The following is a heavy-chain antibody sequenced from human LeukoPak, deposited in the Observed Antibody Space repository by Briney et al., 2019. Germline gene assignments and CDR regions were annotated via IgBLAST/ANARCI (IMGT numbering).Heavy chain of an antibody. J-gene: IGHJ4*02. CDR1: GLPLSVFA. Sequence: GGSLRLSCAASGLPLSVFAITGAPRAQGRGREGVSAISGSGSSTYYAGSVKGRFTTSRDNSKNTLYLQMNSLRDEDTALYYCATKMATKGSFEYWGQGTLVTVSS. CDR3: ATKMATKGSFEY. V-gene: IGHV3-23*01. CDR2: ISGSGSST. D-gene: IGHD5-24*01.